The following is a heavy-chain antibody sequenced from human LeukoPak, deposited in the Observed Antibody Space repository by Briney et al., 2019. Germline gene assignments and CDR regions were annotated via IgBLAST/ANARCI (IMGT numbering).Heavy chain of an antibody. V-gene: IGHV4-59*01. D-gene: IGHD6-19*01. Sequence: SETLSLTCTVSGGSISSYYWSWIRQPPGKGLEWIGYIYYSGSTNYNPSLKSRVTISVDTSKNQFSLKLSSVTAADTAVYYCARGQAVDDAFDIWGQGTMVTVSS. J-gene: IGHJ3*02. CDR3: ARGQAVDDAFDI. CDR2: IYYSGST. CDR1: GGSISSYY.